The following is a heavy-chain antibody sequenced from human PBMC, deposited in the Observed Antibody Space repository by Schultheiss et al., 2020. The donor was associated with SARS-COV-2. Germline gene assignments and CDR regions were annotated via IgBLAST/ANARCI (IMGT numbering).Heavy chain of an antibody. CDR3: AKDFETSTITSRPISYGMDV. J-gene: IGHJ6*02. V-gene: IGHV3-30*18. CDR1: GFIVRTNY. Sequence: GGSLRLSCADSGFIVRTNYMSWVRQAPGKGLEWVAVILYDGRSEYYADSVKGRFTISRDNSQSTLYLQMNSLRAEDTAIYYCAKDFETSTITSRPISYGMDVWGQGTTVTVSS. CDR2: ILYDGRSE. D-gene: IGHD6-6*01.